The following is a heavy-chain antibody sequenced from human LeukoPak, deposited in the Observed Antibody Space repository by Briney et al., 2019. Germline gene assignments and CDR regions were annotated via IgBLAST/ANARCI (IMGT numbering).Heavy chain of an antibody. CDR1: GYTFTSYD. J-gene: IGHJ5*02. CDR2: MNPNSGNT. V-gene: IGHV1-8*03. CDR3: ARGPARYCSGGSCRKPNWFDP. Sequence: ASVKVSCKASGYTFTSYDINWVRQATGQGLEWMGWMNPNSGNTGYAQKFQGRVTITRNTSISTAYMELSSLRSEDTAVYYCARGPARYCSGGSCRKPNWFDPWGQGTLVTVSS. D-gene: IGHD2-15*01.